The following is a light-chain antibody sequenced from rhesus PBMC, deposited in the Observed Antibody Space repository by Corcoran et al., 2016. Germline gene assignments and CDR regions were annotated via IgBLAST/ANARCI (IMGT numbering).Light chain of an antibody. CDR1: QSLLDSEDGNTY. V-gene: IGKV2S20*01. J-gene: IGKJ2*01. CDR3: MQSVDYPCS. CDR2: EVS. Sequence: DIVMTQTPLSLPVTPGEPASISCRSSQSLLDSEDGNTYLEWYLQKPGQSPQPLISEVSKRAFGVPDRFSGRGSDTDFTLKISRVEAEDVGVYYCMQSVDYPCSFGQGTKVEIK.